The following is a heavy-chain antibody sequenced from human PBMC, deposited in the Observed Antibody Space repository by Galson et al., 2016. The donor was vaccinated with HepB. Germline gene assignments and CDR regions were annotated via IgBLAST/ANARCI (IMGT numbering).Heavy chain of an antibody. D-gene: IGHD2-2*01. CDR2: ISGSGTAT. CDR1: GFTFSSYW. CDR3: AKDQLIVVVPAAGNWFGP. V-gene: IGHV3-23*01. J-gene: IGHJ5*02. Sequence: SLRLSCAASGFTFSSYWMHWVRQAPGKGLEWVSGISGSGTATYYPDSVKGRFTISRDNSKSTLYLQMNGLTAEDTAIYYCAKDQLIVVVPAAGNWFGPWGPGTQVTVSS.